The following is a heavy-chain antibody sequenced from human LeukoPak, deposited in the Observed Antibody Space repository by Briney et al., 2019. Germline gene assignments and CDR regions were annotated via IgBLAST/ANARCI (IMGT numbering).Heavy chain of an antibody. CDR1: GVSLSSSSYY. D-gene: IGHD3-9*01. J-gene: IGHJ4*02. Sequence: SETLSLTCTVSGVSLSSSSYYWGWVRQPPGKGLEWIGNIYYSGSTYSNPSLKSRLTISLDTSQRQFSLRLSSVTAADTALYYCTRGSYDALTGYSTLGEYWGQGTLVTVSS. CDR2: IYYSGST. V-gene: IGHV4-39*01. CDR3: TRGSYDALTGYSTLGEY.